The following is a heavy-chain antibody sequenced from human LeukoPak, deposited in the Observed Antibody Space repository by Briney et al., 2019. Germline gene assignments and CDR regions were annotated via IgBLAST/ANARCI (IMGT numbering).Heavy chain of an antibody. Sequence: PGGSLRLSCAASGFTFSSHGMNWVRQAPGKGLEWVSGISPSGDITYYTDSVRGRFTISRDNSKNTLFLQMNSLRAEDTAVYYCANQGGSWGQGTLVTVSS. CDR3: ANQGGS. CDR2: ISPSGDIT. CDR1: GFTFSSHG. V-gene: IGHV3-23*01. J-gene: IGHJ5*02. D-gene: IGHD1-26*01.